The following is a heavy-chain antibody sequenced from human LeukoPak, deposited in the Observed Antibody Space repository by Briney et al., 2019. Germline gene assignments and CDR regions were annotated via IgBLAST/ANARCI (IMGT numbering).Heavy chain of an antibody. CDR2: IYYSGST. D-gene: IGHD6-25*01. CDR1: GGSISSYH. J-gene: IGHJ3*01. V-gene: IGHV4-59*01. Sequence: SETLSLTCTVSGGSISSYHWSWIRQPPGKGLEWIGYIYYSGSTNYNPSLKSRVTISVDTSKNQFSLWLSSVTAAHTAVYHCASARLGSGLEGAFDVWGQGTMVTVSS. CDR3: ASARLGSGLEGAFDV.